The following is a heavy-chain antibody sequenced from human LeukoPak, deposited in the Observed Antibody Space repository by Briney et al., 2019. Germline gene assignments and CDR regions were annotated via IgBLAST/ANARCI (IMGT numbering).Heavy chain of an antibody. V-gene: IGHV1-2*06. J-gene: IGHJ4*02. Sequence: ASVKVSCKASGYTFTGYYMHWVRQAPGQGLEWMGRINPYSGGTNYTQKFQGRVTMTRDTSISTAYMELSRLRSDDTAVYYCATERGPLRETGTRPGYSSSFDYWGQGTLVTVSS. CDR3: ATERGPLRETGTRPGYSSSFDY. CDR1: GYTFTGYY. CDR2: INPYSGGT. D-gene: IGHD6-13*01.